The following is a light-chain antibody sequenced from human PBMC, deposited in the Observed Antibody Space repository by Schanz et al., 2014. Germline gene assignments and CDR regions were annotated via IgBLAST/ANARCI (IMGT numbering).Light chain of an antibody. V-gene: IGLV2-14*01. CDR1: SSDVGGYNY. CDR3: NSYTSSSTLV. J-gene: IGLJ2*01. Sequence: QSALTQPPSASGSPGQSVTISCTGTSSDVGGYNYVSWYQQHPGKAPKLMIYEASKRPSGVSNRFSGSKSGNTASLTISGXXXEDEADYYCNSYTSSSTLVFGGGTKLTVL. CDR2: EAS.